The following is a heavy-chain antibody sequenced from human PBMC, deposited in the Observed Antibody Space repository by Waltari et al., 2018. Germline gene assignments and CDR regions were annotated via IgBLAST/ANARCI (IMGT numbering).Heavy chain of an antibody. Sequence: EVQLVESGGGLVKPGGSLRLSCAASGFTFRSYRMTWVRQAPGKGLEWVSSISSSSSYIYYADSVKGRFTISRDNAKNSLYLQMNSLRAEDTAVYYCARGPVAGTGNFDYWGQGALVTVSS. CDR1: GFTFRSYR. V-gene: IGHV3-21*01. CDR2: ISSSSSYI. CDR3: ARGPVAGTGNFDY. D-gene: IGHD6-19*01. J-gene: IGHJ4*02.